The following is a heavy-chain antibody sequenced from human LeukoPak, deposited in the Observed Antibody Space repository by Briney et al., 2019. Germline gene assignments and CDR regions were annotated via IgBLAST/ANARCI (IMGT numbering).Heavy chain of an antibody. CDR1: GFTFSSYS. CDR3: ARDSIYYDSSGTFDY. CDR2: ISSSSSSI. D-gene: IGHD3-22*01. Sequence: PGGSLRLSCAASGFTFSSYSMNGVRQAPGKGLEWVSYISSSSSSIYYADSVKGRFTISIDNAKNSLYLQMSSLRDEDTAVYYCARDSIYYDSSGTFDYWGQGTLVTVSS. J-gene: IGHJ4*02. V-gene: IGHV3-48*02.